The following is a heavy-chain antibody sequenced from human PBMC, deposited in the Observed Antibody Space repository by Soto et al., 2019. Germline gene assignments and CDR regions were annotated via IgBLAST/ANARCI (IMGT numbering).Heavy chain of an antibody. CDR2: MFYGVST. D-gene: IGHD3-3*02. CDR3: ARLPSRHLVDY. J-gene: IGHJ4*02. Sequence: PSETLSLICTVSGSSTNSSGYYWGWIRQPPGKGLEWIGSMFYGVSTYYNPSLKSRVTVSVDTSKNQFSLNLRSVTAADTAVYYCARLPSRHLVDYWGQGTLVTVSS. V-gene: IGHV4-39*01. CDR1: GSSTNSSGYY.